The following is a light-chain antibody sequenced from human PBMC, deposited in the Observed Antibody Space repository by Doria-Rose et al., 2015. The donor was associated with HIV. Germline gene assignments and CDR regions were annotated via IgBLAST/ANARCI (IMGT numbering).Light chain of an antibody. CDR1: QGISRY. V-gene: IGKV1-9*01. J-gene: IGKJ1*01. CDR2: GAS. Sequence: TQSPSFLSASVGVRVTITCRASQGISRYLAWYQQKPGKAPTLLIFGASTLQSGVPSRFSGSGSGTEFTLTISSLQPEDFATYCCQQFDSFHRTFGQGTKVELK. CDR3: QQFDSFHRT.